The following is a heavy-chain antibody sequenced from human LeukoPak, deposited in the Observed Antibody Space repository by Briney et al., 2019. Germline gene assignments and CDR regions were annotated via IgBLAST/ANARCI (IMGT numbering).Heavy chain of an antibody. Sequence: SETLSLTCTVSGGSISNYYWSWIRQPAGKGLKYIGRVYRSGSTNYNPSLRSRVTMSVDTSKNQFSLKLRSVTAADTAVYYCARGRQSGHDTEGFDYWGQGILVTVSS. CDR2: VYRSGST. CDR3: ARGRQSGHDTEGFDY. V-gene: IGHV4-4*07. J-gene: IGHJ4*02. CDR1: GGSISNYY. D-gene: IGHD3-3*01.